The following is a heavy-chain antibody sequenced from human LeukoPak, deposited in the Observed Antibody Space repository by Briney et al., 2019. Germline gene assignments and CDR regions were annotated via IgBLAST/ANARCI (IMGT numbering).Heavy chain of an antibody. D-gene: IGHD5-12*01. V-gene: IGHV3-48*03. CDR3: ASIYSDYAFDI. J-gene: IGHJ3*02. CDR1: GFTFSSYE. Sequence: GSLRLSCAASGFTFSSYEMIWVRQAPGMGLEWVSYISSRGTAIYYADSVKGRFTISRDNAKNSLSLQMNSLRAEDTAVYYCASIYSDYAFDIWGQGTLVTV. CDR2: ISSRGTAI.